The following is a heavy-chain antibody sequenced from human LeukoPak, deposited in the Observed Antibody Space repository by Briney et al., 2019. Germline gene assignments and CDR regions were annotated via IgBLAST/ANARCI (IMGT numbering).Heavy chain of an antibody. D-gene: IGHD3-9*01. Sequence: GGSLRLSCAASGFTFSSYGMSWVRQAPGKGLEWVSAISSSGGNTYYADSVKGRFTISRDNSKNTLYLQMNSLRVEDTAVYYCAKDAGRYFDWQFDYWGQGTLVTVSS. V-gene: IGHV3-23*01. CDR2: ISSSGGNT. CDR3: AKDAGRYFDWQFDY. CDR1: GFTFSSYG. J-gene: IGHJ4*02.